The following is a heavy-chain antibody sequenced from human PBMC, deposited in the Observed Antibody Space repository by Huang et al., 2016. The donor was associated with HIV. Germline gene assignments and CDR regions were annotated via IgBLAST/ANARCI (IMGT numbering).Heavy chain of an antibody. D-gene: IGHD2-2*03. CDR1: GGSFGSHY. CDR2: TNLDRDT. J-gene: IGHJ3*01. Sequence: QVRLQQWGGGLVRPSETLSRTCAVYGGSFGSHYLSWVRQSPGKGLEWIGETNLDRDTRFNPSLRSRVNSAVDTAKNQFSLTVTSGTAADTAIYFCARVRDTAEMDTVDAGLDVWDQGTKVTVS. CDR3: ARVRDTAEMDTVDAGLDV. V-gene: IGHV4-34*02.